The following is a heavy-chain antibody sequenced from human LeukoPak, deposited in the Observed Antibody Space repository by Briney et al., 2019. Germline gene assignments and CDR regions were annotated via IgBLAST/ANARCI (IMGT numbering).Heavy chain of an antibody. CDR1: GDSISSSGYY. CDR3: ARRRAASDEAFDI. J-gene: IGHJ3*02. D-gene: IGHD5-24*01. CDR2: IYYSGST. V-gene: IGHV4-39*01. Sequence: PSETLSLTCSVSGDSISSSGYYWGWLRQPPGKGLEWIGIIYYSGSTYYNPSLKSRVTISVDTSKNQFSLKLSSVTAADTAVYFCARRRAASDEAFDIWGQGTMVTVSS.